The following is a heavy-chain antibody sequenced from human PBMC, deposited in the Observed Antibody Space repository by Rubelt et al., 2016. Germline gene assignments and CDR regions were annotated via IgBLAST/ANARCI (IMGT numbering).Heavy chain of an antibody. J-gene: IGHJ5*02. D-gene: IGHD2-2*01. V-gene: IGHV4-39*07. CDR2: IYHIGST. CDR1: GGSISSSSYY. CDR3: ASHVVPAHNWFDP. Sequence: QLQLQESGPGLVKPSETLSPTCTVSGGSISSSSYYWGWIRQPPGKGLEWIGSIYHIGSTYYNPSLKCRGTISVYTSKNQFSLKLSSWTAADTAEYYCASHVVPAHNWFDPWGQGTLVTVSS.